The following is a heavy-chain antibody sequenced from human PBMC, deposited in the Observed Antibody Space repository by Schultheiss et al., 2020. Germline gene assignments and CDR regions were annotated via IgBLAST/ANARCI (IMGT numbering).Heavy chain of an antibody. V-gene: IGHV4-59*01. CDR2: IYYSGST. D-gene: IGHD3-10*01. CDR3: ARDRSFDY. CDR1: GGSFSGYY. Sequence: SETLSLTCAVYGGSFSGYYWSWIRQPPGKGLEWIGSIYYSGSTNYNPSLKSRVTISVDTSKNQFSLKLSSVTAADTAVYYCARDRSFDYWGQGTLVTVSS. J-gene: IGHJ4*02.